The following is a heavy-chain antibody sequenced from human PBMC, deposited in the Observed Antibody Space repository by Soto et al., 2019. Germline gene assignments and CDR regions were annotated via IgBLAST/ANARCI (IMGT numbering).Heavy chain of an antibody. Sequence: EVQLVESGGGLAQPGGSLRLSCAASGLTFSSYWMHWVRQVPGKGLVWVSRINSDGSSTNYADPVKGRFTISRDNAKNTVYLQMNSLRAEDTAVYYCARVGPSSGLRNSLNYWGQGTLVTVSS. J-gene: IGHJ4*02. V-gene: IGHV3-74*01. CDR3: ARVGPSSGLRNSLNY. CDR2: INSDGSST. D-gene: IGHD6-19*01. CDR1: GLTFSSYW.